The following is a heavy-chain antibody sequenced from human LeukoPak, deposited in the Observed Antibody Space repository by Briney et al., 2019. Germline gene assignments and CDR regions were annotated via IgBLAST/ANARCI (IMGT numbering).Heavy chain of an antibody. CDR3: ARQRGKMRYFDFVALDY. CDR2: IYYGGST. D-gene: IGHD3-9*01. Sequence: KPSETLSLTCTVSGGSISSSSYHWGWIRQPPGKGLEWIGTIYYGGSTYYNPSLKSRVTISIDTSNNQVFLKLNSVTAADTAVYYCARQRGKMRYFDFVALDYWGQGTLVTVSS. J-gene: IGHJ4*02. V-gene: IGHV4-39*01. CDR1: GGSISSSSYH.